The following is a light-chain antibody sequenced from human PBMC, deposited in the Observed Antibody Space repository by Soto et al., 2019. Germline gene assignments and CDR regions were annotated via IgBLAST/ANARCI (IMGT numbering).Light chain of an antibody. Sequence: QSVLTQPRSVSGSPGQSVTISCTGASNNVGGYNYVSWYQHHPGKVPQLIIYDVTKRPSGVPDRFSGSKSGNTASLTISGLQVEHEADYYSCSYAGTYTWIFGGGTKLTVL. CDR1: SNNVGGYNY. CDR3: CSYAGTYTWI. J-gene: IGLJ2*01. V-gene: IGLV2-11*01. CDR2: DVT.